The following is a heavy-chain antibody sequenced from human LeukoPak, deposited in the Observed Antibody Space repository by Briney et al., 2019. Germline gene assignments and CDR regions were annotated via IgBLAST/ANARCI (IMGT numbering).Heavy chain of an antibody. CDR3: ARDSGRSRYSDWFDP. V-gene: IGHV4-38-2*02. Sequence: PSETLSLTCTVSGHSITIGYYWGWIRQPPGKGLEWIGNIYHSGTNYYNPSLKSRVTMSVDTYKNQFSLKLSSVTAADTAVYYCARDSGRSRYSDWFDPWGQGTLVTVSS. CDR1: GHSITIGYY. CDR2: IYHSGTN. D-gene: IGHD2-15*01. J-gene: IGHJ5*01.